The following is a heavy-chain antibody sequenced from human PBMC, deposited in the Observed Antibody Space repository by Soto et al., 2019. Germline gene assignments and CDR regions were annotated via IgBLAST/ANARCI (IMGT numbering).Heavy chain of an antibody. D-gene: IGHD6-19*01. CDR3: ARDSERAVAGMVHPPRNWFDP. CDR1: GGTFSSYA. J-gene: IGHJ5*02. Sequence: SVKVSCKASGGTFSSYAISWVRQAPGQGLEWMGGIIPIFGTANYAQKFQGRVTITADESTSTAYMELSSLRSEDTAVYYCARDSERAVAGMVHPPRNWFDPWGQGTLVTVSS. CDR2: IIPIFGTA. V-gene: IGHV1-69*13.